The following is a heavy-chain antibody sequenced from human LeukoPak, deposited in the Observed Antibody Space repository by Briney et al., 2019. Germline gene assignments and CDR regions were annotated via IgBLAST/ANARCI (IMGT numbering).Heavy chain of an antibody. CDR3: ATEYCTSTSRYNYFQD. D-gene: IGHD2-2*02. J-gene: IGHJ1*01. V-gene: IGHV3-15*01. CDR1: GFTFSNAW. CDR2: IKSKSDGGTT. Sequence: PGGSLRLSCAASGFTFSNAWMNWVRQAPGKGLEWVGHIKSKSDGGTTDYAAPVKGRFTISRDDSKNTLYLQMNSLKTEDTAVYHCATEYCTSTSRYNYFQDWGQGTLVTVAS.